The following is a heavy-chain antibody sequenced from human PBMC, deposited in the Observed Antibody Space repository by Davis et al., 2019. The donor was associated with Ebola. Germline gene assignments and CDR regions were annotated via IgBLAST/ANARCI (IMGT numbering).Heavy chain of an antibody. CDR1: GFTVSSNY. CDR3: ARGPRTVAGYY. D-gene: IGHD6-19*01. Sequence: GESLKISCAASGFTVSSNYMSWVRQAPGKGLEWVSVIYSGGSTYYADSVKGRFTISRDNSKNTLYLQMNSLRAEDTAVYYCARGPRTVAGYYWGQGTLVTVSS. J-gene: IGHJ4*02. V-gene: IGHV3-66*01. CDR2: IYSGGST.